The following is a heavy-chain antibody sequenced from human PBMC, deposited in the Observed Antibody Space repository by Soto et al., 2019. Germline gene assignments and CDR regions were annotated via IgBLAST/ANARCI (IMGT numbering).Heavy chain of an antibody. Sequence: GGSLRLSCAASGFTFSSYGMHWVSQAPGKGLEWVAVISYDGSNKYYADSVKGRFTISRDNSKNTLYLQMNSLRAEDTAVYYCAKDQNYYGSGSYYFDYWGQGTLVTVSS. D-gene: IGHD3-10*01. CDR1: GFTFSSYG. J-gene: IGHJ4*02. CDR3: AKDQNYYGSGSYYFDY. V-gene: IGHV3-30*18. CDR2: ISYDGSNK.